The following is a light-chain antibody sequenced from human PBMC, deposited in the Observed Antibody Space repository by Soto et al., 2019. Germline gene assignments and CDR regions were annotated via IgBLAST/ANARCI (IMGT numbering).Light chain of an antibody. CDR3: QQNFSTSRT. V-gene: IGKV1-39*01. CDR1: QSISSS. CDR2: AAS. J-gene: IGKJ4*02. Sequence: DIQMTQSPSSLSASVGDRVTITCRASQSISSSLKWYQQKPAKAPKLLSYAASSLQSVVPSRFSGSGSGTDFTLTISSLQPEEFACYYDQQNFSTSRTCGVGTKVDIK.